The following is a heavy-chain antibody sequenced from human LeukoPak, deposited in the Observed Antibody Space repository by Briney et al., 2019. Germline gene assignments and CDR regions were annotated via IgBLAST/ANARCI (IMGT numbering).Heavy chain of an antibody. D-gene: IGHD4-23*01. CDR2: IYYSGST. J-gene: IGHJ3*02. CDR3: ASGGSSLTDISAFDI. Sequence: SETLSFTCTVSGGSISSYYWSWIRQPPGKGLEWIGYIYYSGSTNYNPSLKSRVTISVDTSKNQFSLKLSSVTAADTAVYYCASGGSSLTDISAFDIWGQGTMVTVSS. CDR1: GGSISSYY. V-gene: IGHV4-59*01.